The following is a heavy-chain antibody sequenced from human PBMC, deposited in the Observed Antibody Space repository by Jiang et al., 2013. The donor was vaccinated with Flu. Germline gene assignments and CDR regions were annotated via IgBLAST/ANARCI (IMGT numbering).Heavy chain of an antibody. CDR2: IYWNDDK. Sequence: SLTTIGVAVGWIRQPPGKALEWLALIYWNDDKRYSPSLKSRLTITKDTSKNQVVLTMTNMDPVDTATYYCAHREYGSGSYKPWGQGTLVTVSS. V-gene: IGHV2-5*01. CDR1: SLTTIGVA. D-gene: IGHD3-10*01. CDR3: AHREYGSGSYKP. J-gene: IGHJ5*02.